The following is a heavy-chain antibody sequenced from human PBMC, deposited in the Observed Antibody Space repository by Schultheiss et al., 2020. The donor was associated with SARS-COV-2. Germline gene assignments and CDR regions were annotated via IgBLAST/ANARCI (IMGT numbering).Heavy chain of an antibody. D-gene: IGHD6-6*01. CDR3: ARSGKGDSSSPAGWD. J-gene: IGHJ4*02. CDR2: IYYSGST. CDR1: GGSISSYY. V-gene: IGHV4-59*12. Sequence: SETLSLTCTVSGGSISSYYWSWIRQPPGKGLEWIGSIYYSGSTNYNPSLKSRVTISVDTSKNQFSLKLSSVTAADTAVYYCARSGKGDSSSPAGWDWGQGTLVTVSS.